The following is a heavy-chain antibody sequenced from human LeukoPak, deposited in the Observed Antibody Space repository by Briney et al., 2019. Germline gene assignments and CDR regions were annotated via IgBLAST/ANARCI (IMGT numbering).Heavy chain of an antibody. Sequence: PGGSLRLSCADYGFTFSSYWMRWVRQAPGKGLESVANIHQDGSEKYYVDSVKGRFTISRDNAKNSLYLEMNSLRAEDTAVYYCAPARRGGPSLPWGQGTLVTVSS. CDR2: IHQDGSEK. CDR1: GFTFSSYW. V-gene: IGHV3-7*01. CDR3: APARRGGPSLP. J-gene: IGHJ4*02.